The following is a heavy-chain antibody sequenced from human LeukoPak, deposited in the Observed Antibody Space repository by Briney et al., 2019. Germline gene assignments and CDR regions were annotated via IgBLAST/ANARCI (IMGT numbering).Heavy chain of an antibody. J-gene: IGHJ3*02. CDR1: GGSISSYY. V-gene: IGHV4-4*07. CDR2: IYTGGST. D-gene: IGHD3-22*01. CDR3: AQVYYYDSSGYPLDAFDI. Sequence: SETLSLTCTVSGGSISSYYWSWIRQPAGKGLEWIGRIYTGGSTNYNPSLKSRVTMSVDTSKNQFSLKLSSVTAADTAVYYCAQVYYYDSSGYPLDAFDIWGQGTMVTVSS.